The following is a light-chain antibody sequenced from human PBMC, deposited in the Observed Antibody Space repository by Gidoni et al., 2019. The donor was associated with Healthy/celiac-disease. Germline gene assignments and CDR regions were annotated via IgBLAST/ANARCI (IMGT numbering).Light chain of an antibody. Sequence: EIVLTQSPATLSLSPGERATLSCRSSQIVSSYLAWYQQKPGQTPRLLIYDASNSATGIPARFRGSWSGTDFTLTISSLEPEDFAVYYCQQSRNWLYSFGKGTKLEIK. CDR1: QIVSSY. J-gene: IGKJ2*03. V-gene: IGKV3-11*01. CDR3: QQSRNWLYS. CDR2: DAS.